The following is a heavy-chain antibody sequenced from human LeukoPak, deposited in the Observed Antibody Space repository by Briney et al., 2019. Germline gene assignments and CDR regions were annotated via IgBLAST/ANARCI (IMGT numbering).Heavy chain of an antibody. J-gene: IGHJ3*02. V-gene: IGHV5-51*01. CDR1: GYSFTSYW. CDR3: ASLGYTTYGSGSRRHDAFDI. CDR2: IYPGDSDT. Sequence: GESLKISCKGSGYSFTSYWIGWVRQMPGKGLEWMGIIYPGDSDTRYSTSFQGQVTISADKSISTAYLQWSSLKASDTAMYYCASLGYTTYGSGSRRHDAFDIWGQGTMVTVSS. D-gene: IGHD3-10*01.